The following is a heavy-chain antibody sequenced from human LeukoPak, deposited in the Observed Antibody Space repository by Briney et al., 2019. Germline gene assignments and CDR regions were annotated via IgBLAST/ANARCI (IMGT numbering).Heavy chain of an antibody. Sequence: GGSLRLSCAASGFTFYNYAMTWVRQPPGKGLEWVSAISGSGVDTYYAASVRGRFTISRDNSKNTLYLQMNSLRAEDTAVYYCAGSYYVVGYYYGMDVWGQGTTVTVSS. D-gene: IGHD1-26*01. CDR2: ISGSGVDT. J-gene: IGHJ6*02. CDR1: GFTFYNYA. V-gene: IGHV3-23*01. CDR3: AGSYYVVGYYYGMDV.